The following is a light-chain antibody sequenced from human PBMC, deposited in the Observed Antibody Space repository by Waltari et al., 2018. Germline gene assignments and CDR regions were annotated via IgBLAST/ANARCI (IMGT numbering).Light chain of an antibody. V-gene: IGKV4-1*01. J-gene: IGKJ5*01. CDR1: QTVLSTSNNNNY. CDR3: QQYYDTPIT. CDR2: WAS. Sequence: DIVMTQSPDSLAVSLGERATINCKSSQTVLSTSNNNNYLAWYQKKPGQPPRVLVYWASTRASGVPDRFSCSGSGTDFTLTISSLHAEDVAVYYCQQYYDTPITFGQGTRLEIK.